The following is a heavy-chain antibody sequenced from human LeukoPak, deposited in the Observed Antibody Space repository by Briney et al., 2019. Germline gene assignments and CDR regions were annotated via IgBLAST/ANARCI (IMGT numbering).Heavy chain of an antibody. D-gene: IGHD5-18*01. CDR3: ARDRGYSYGPWYFDL. V-gene: IGHV3-48*01. CDR2: ISSSSSTI. CDR1: GFTFSSYS. J-gene: IGHJ2*01. Sequence: PGGSLRLSCAASGFTFSSYSMNWVRQAPGKGLEWVSYISSSSSTIYYADSVKGRFTISRDNAKNSLYLQMNSLRAEDTAVYYCARDRGYSYGPWYFDLWGRGTLVTVSS.